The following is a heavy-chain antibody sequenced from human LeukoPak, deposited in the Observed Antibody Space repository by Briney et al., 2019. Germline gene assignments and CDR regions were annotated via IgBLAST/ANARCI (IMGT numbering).Heavy chain of an antibody. CDR2: IYYRGGT. J-gene: IGHJ3*02. D-gene: IGHD2-21*02. CDR1: GGSISSPNYY. CDR3: AREVDAVTALADAFDI. V-gene: IGHV4-30-4*01. Sequence: SETLSLTCTVSGGSISSPNYYWGWIRQPPGKGLEWIGYIYYRGGTHYNPSLESRVTISKDTSKNQFSLAITSVTAADTAVYYCAREVDAVTALADAFDIWGQGTMVTVSS.